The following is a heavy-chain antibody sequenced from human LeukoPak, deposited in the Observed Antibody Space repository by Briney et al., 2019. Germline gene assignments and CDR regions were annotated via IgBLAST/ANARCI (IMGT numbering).Heavy chain of an antibody. J-gene: IGHJ6*02. CDR1: GFTVSSNY. V-gene: IGHV3-53*01. D-gene: IGHD4-17*01. Sequence: PGGSLRLSCAASGFTVSSNYMSWVRQAPGKGLEWVSVIYSGGSTYYADSVKGRFTISRDNSKNTLYLQMNSLRAEDTAVYYCAREIGRRTVTTFTVYYGMDVWGQGTMVTVSS. CDR3: AREIGRRTVTTFTVYYGMDV. CDR2: IYSGGST.